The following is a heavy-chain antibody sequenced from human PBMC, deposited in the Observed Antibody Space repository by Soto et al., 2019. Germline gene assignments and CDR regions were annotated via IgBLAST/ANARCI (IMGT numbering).Heavy chain of an antibody. V-gene: IGHV1-3*01. J-gene: IGHJ4*02. CDR3: ARRYRSTTSCHTYFDF. CDR2: INGGNGDT. Sequence: VKLSCTASGYTLTSCGISWVRQSPEKRLEWLAFINGGNGDTRYSQKFQGRVTITSDTSASTAYIELTSPGSEDTPVYHCARRYRSTTSCHTYFDFWGKGTPVTVAS. CDR1: GYTLTSCG. D-gene: IGHD2-2*01.